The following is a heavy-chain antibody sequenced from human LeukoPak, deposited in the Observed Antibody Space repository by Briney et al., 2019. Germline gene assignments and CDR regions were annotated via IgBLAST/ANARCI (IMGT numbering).Heavy chain of an antibody. D-gene: IGHD3-22*01. V-gene: IGHV3-30-3*01. CDR3: ARDLNYYDSSGYSLGAFDI. CDR2: ISYDGSNK. Sequence: GRSLRLSCAASGFTFSSYAMHWVRQAPGKGLEWVAVISYDGSNKYYADSVKGRFTISRDNSKNTLYLQMNSLRAEDTAVYYCARDLNYYDSSGYSLGAFDIWGQGTMVTDSS. CDR1: GFTFSSYA. J-gene: IGHJ3*02.